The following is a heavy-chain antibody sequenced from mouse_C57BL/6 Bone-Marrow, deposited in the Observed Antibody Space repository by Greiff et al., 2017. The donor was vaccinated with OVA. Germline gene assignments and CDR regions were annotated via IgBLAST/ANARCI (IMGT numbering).Heavy chain of an antibody. CDR1: GFNIKDDY. D-gene: IGHD2-3*01. CDR3: TKEGWLLRFDY. Sequence: VQLQQSGAELVRPGASVKLSCTASGFNIKDDYMHWVKQRPEQGLEWIGWIDPENGDTEYASKFQGKATITADTSSNTAYLQLSSLTSEDTAVYYCTKEGWLLRFDYWGQGTTLTGSA. CDR2: IDPENGDT. J-gene: IGHJ2*01. V-gene: IGHV14-4*01.